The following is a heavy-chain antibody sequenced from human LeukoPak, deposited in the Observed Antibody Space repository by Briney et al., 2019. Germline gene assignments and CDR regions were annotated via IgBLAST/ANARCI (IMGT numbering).Heavy chain of an antibody. CDR1: GFTFSDPY. D-gene: IGHD6-6*01. V-gene: IGHV3-11*04. CDR2: ISGSGTDI. CDR3: ARAKRRIAALDY. J-gene: IGHJ4*02. Sequence: GGSLRLSCEASGFTFSDPYMSWIRQAPGKGLECLSYISGSGTDINYADSVKGRFTISRDNAKNSLYLQMNSLRAEDTAVYYCARAKRRIAALDYWGQGTLVTVSS.